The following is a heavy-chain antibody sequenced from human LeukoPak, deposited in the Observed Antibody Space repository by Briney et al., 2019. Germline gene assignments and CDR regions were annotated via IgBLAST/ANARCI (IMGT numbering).Heavy chain of an antibody. CDR2: ISGSGDST. Sequence: GGSLRLSCAASGFTFSSYEMNWVRQAPGKGLEWVSGISGSGDSTYYADSVKGRFTISRANSENTLYLQMNNLRAEDTAVYYCAKATGYLLWGQGTLVTVSS. D-gene: IGHD1-14*01. CDR1: GFTFSSYE. V-gene: IGHV3-23*01. CDR3: AKATGYLL. J-gene: IGHJ4*02.